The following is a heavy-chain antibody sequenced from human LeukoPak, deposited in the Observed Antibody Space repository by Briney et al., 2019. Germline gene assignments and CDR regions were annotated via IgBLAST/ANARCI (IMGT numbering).Heavy chain of an antibody. V-gene: IGHV3-48*03. CDR2: ISTSGTTI. Sequence: PGGSLRLSCVASGFTFSSFEMNWVRQAPGKGLEWVSYISTSGTTIYYADSVKGRFTISRDNAKSSLYMEMNSLRAEDTAVYYCARSFDFWGQGTLVTVSS. CDR3: ARSFDF. J-gene: IGHJ4*02. CDR1: GFTFSSFE.